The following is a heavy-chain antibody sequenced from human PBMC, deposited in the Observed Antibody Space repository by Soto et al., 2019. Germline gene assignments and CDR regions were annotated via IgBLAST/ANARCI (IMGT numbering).Heavy chain of an antibody. V-gene: IGHV3-23*01. CDR3: ASMDRYCGRCPCSDS. Sequence: EVQLLESGGGLAQPGGSLRLSCAASGFTFSLYAMSWVRQAPGKGLEWVTGISVSGASTYYADSVKGRFTISRDNSKNTLYLQMNSLRAEDTALYYCASMDRYCGRCPCSDSWGQGTLVTVSS. J-gene: IGHJ4*02. CDR2: ISVSGAST. CDR1: GFTFSLYA. D-gene: IGHD2-21*01.